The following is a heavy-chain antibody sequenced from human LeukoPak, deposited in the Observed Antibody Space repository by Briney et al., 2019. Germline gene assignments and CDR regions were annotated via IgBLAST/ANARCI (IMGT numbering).Heavy chain of an antibody. V-gene: IGHV4-39*07. CDR2: IYYSGST. J-gene: IGHJ4*02. Sequence: PSETLSLTCTVSGGSISSSSYYWGWIRQPPGKGLEWIGSIYYSGSTYYNPSLKSRVTISVDTSKNQFSLKLSSVTAADTAVYYCASWYGSGSYYNYFDYWGQGTLVTVSS. D-gene: IGHD3-10*01. CDR3: ASWYGSGSYYNYFDY. CDR1: GGSISSSSYY.